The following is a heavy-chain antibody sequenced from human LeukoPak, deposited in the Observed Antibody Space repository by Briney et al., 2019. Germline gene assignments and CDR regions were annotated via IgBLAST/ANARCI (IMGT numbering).Heavy chain of an antibody. V-gene: IGHV4-59*12. D-gene: IGHD3-10*01. CDR1: GGSISSYY. Sequence: SETLSLTCTVSGGSISSYYWSWIRQPPGKGLEWIGYIYYSGSTYYNPSLKSRVTISVDTSKNQFSLKLSSVTAADTAVYYCARDPFGENYFDYWGQGTLVTVSS. CDR3: ARDPFGENYFDY. J-gene: IGHJ4*02. CDR2: IYYSGST.